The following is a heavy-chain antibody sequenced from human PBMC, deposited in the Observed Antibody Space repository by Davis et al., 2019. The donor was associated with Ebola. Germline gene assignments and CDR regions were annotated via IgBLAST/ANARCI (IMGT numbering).Heavy chain of an antibody. J-gene: IGHJ6*02. D-gene: IGHD2-8*01. CDR1: GFTFEDYG. CDR3: AKDSNEEADIYYYGVDV. CDR2: ITGDGGGT. V-gene: IGHV3-43*02. Sequence: GESLKISCAASGFTFEDYGMHWVRQVPGKGLEWVSLITGDGGGTYYADSVKGRFTISRDNSKNSLYLQMNSLRTEDTAFYYCAKDSNEEADIYYYGVDVWGQGTTVTVSS.